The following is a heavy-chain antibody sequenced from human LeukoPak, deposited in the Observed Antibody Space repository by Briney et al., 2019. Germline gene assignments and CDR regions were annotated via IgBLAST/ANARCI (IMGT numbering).Heavy chain of an antibody. CDR1: GFRFGGYA. V-gene: IGHV3-30*04. CDR2: TSYDGGNI. Sequence: GRSLRLSCTGSGFRFGGYALSWVRQAPGKGLEWVALTSYDGGNIYYTDSVKGRFTISRDNSKNMLYLQMNSLRPEDTAVYYCARDPPFTSGWSQNFFDYWGQGTLVTVSS. D-gene: IGHD6-19*01. CDR3: ARDPPFTSGWSQNFFDY. J-gene: IGHJ4*02.